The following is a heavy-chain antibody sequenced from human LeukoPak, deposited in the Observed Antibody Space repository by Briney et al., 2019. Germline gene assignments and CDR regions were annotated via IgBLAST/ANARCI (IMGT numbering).Heavy chain of an antibody. Sequence: SETLSLTCTVSGGSINNYYWNWIRQPPGKGLEWIAYIYYSGSTNYNPSLKSRVTISVDTSNNQFSLKLSSVTAADTAVYYCARIIAAAGIDYYYYMDVWGKGTTVTVSS. CDR2: IYYSGST. D-gene: IGHD6-13*01. V-gene: IGHV4-59*01. CDR1: GGSINNYY. CDR3: ARIIAAAGIDYYYYMDV. J-gene: IGHJ6*03.